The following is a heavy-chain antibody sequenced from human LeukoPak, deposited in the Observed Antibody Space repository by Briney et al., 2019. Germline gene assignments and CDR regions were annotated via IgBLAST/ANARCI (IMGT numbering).Heavy chain of an antibody. CDR1: GGSISSYY. Sequence: SETLSLTCTVSGGSISSYYWSWIRQPPGKGLEWIGYIYYSGSTNYNPSLKSRVTISVDTSKNQFSLKLRSVTAADTAVYYCAGGYYDVLTGLSWFDPWGQGTLVTVSS. D-gene: IGHD3-9*01. CDR2: IYYSGST. CDR3: AGGYYDVLTGLSWFDP. V-gene: IGHV4-59*01. J-gene: IGHJ5*02.